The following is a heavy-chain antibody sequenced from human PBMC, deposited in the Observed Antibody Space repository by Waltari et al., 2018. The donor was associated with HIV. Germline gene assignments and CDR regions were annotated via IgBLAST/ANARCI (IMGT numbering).Heavy chain of an antibody. CDR3: VANSGSCRKGWFGP. CDR1: GFRFSTFA. J-gene: IGHJ5*02. Sequence: QEQLVHAGGGVVQPVTSLRLPCVVAGFRFSTFALFWVRQAPGKGLEWVAVIIYDGSNTDYADSVKGRFTISRDNSQNTLDLQMNSLRPEDTAVYYCVANSGSCRKGWFGPWGQGTQVTVSS. CDR2: IIYDGSNT. D-gene: IGHD3-10*01. V-gene: IGHV3-30*01.